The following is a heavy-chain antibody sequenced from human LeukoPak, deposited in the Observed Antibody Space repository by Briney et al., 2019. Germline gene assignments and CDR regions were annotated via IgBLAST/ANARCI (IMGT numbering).Heavy chain of an antibody. CDR1: GFTFSSYA. CDR2: ISGSGGST. Sequence: HPGGSLRLSCAASGFTFSSYATSWVRQAPEKGLEWVSAISGSGGSTYYADSVKGRFTISRDNSKNTLYLQMNSLRAEDTAVYYCAKPVDSSGYYYFDYWGQGTLVTVSS. J-gene: IGHJ4*02. V-gene: IGHV3-23*01. CDR3: AKPVDSSGYYYFDY. D-gene: IGHD3-22*01.